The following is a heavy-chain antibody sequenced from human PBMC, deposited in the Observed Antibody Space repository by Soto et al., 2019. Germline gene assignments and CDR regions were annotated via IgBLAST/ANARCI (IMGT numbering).Heavy chain of an antibody. V-gene: IGHV3-15*07. CDR1: GFNFSDAW. J-gene: IGHJ4*02. Sequence: EVQLVESGGGLVKPGGSLRLSCAASGFNFSDAWMNWVRQAPGKGLEWVGHVKTKTDGGTTEYAASVKGRFIVSRDDSRNTLYLQINSLKSEDTAMYYCTTLGPSWGKGTLVVVSS. CDR2: VKTKTDGGTT. CDR3: TTLGPS.